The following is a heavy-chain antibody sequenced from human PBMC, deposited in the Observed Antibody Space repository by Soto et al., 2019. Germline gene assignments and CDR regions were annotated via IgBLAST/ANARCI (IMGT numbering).Heavy chain of an antibody. V-gene: IGHV1-8*01. CDR3: ARGSVLLWFGESASYNWFDP. D-gene: IGHD3-10*01. J-gene: IGHJ5*02. CDR1: GYTFTSYD. Sequence: QVQLVQSGAEVKKPGASVKVSCKASGYTFTSYDINWVRQATGQGLEWMGWMNPNSGNTGYAQKFQGRVTMTRNTSISTAYMERSSLRSEDTAVYYCARGSVLLWFGESASYNWFDPWGQGTLVTVSS. CDR2: MNPNSGNT.